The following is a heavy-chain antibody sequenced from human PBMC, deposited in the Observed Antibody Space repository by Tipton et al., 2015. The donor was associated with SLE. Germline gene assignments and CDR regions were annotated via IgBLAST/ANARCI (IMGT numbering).Heavy chain of an antibody. CDR1: GYTFTSYY. CDR2: INPSGGST. CDR3: ARDLGKYCSSTSRYRVDYYYYMDV. D-gene: IGHD2-2*01. V-gene: IGHV1-46*01. J-gene: IGHJ6*03. Sequence: QVQLVQSGAEVKKPGASVKVSCKASGYTFTSYYMHWVRQAPGQGLEWMGIINPSGGSTSYAQKFQGRVTMTRDTSTSTVYMELSSLRSEDTAVYYCARDLGKYCSSTSRYRVDYYYYMDVWGKGTTVTVSS.